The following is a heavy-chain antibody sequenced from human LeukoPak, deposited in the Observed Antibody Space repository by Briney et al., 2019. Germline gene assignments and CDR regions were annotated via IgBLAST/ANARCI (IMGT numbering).Heavy chain of an antibody. Sequence: GRSLRLSCAASGFTFNNYGMHWVRQAPGKGLEWVAVIATDGRDKKYADSVKGRFTISRDNSKNTLYLEMNSLRPEDTAVYHCAKDSKVAAAGYFFDYWGQGTLVTVSS. J-gene: IGHJ4*02. D-gene: IGHD6-13*01. V-gene: IGHV3-30*18. CDR2: IATDGRDK. CDR1: GFTFNNYG. CDR3: AKDSKVAAAGYFFDY.